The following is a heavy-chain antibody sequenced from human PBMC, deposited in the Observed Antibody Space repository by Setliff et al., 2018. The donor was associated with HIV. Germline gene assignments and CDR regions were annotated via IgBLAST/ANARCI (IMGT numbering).Heavy chain of an antibody. Sequence: PSETLSLTCTVSGGSIKSSSYYWGWIRQPPGKGLEWIGSIYYSGNTYYNPSLKSRVTISTDTSRNQFSLRLSSVTAADTAIYYCACRYYDLWSNYYTGIPYWGQGTLVTVSS. V-gene: IGHV4-39*07. J-gene: IGHJ4*02. CDR3: ACRYYDLWSNYYTGIPY. CDR1: GGSIKSSSYY. D-gene: IGHD3-3*01. CDR2: IYYSGNT.